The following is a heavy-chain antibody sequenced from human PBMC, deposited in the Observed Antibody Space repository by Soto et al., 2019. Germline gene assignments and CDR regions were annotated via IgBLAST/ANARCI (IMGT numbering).Heavy chain of an antibody. CDR3: ARDGGTYSFDY. V-gene: IGHV3-33*01. CDR1: GFSLSNYV. CDR2: VWHDGSEG. J-gene: IGHJ4*02. Sequence: QVQLVESGGGVVQPGRSLKLSCAASGFSLSNYVMHWVRQAPGKGLEWVALVWHDGSEGYYEDAVKGRFSISRDNSKNTLFLQMNSLRVEDTAVYYCARDGGTYSFDYWGQGTLVTVSS. D-gene: IGHD1-1*01.